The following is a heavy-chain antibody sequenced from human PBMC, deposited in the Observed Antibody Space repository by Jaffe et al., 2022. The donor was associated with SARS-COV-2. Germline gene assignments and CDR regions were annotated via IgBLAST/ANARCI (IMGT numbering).Heavy chain of an antibody. CDR1: GYTFTHYP. D-gene: IGHD1-20*01. V-gene: IGHV1-3*01. CDR2: INARNGNT. CDR3: ASGPRLGIS. J-gene: IGHJ5*02. Sequence: QVQLVQSGAEMKKPGTSVKVSCKISGYTFTHYPVHWVRQAPGQRLEWVAQINARNGNTDYSQKFQGRVTLTRDTSASTAYMELSSLRYEDTAVYYCASGPRLGISWGQGTLVTVSS.